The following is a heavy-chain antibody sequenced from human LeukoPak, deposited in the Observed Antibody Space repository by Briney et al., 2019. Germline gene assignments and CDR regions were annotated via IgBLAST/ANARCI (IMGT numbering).Heavy chain of an antibody. V-gene: IGHV4-59*01. CDR1: GGSISSYY. D-gene: IGHD6-13*01. CDR2: IYYSGST. Sequence: PSETLSLTCTVSGGSISSYYWSWIRQPPGKGLEWIGYIYYSGSTNYNPSLKSRVTISVDTSKNQFSLKLSSVTAADTAVYYCARGSGIAAAGTDWFDPWGQGTLVTVSS. J-gene: IGHJ5*02. CDR3: ARGSGIAAAGTDWFDP.